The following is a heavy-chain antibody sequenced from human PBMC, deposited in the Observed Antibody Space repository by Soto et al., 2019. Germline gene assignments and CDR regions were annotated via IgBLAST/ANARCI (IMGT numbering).Heavy chain of an antibody. J-gene: IGHJ6*02. CDR2: ISAYNGNT. V-gene: IGHV1-18*01. CDR1: GYTFTSYG. D-gene: IGHD3-9*01. CDR3: ARVPYYDILTGYQTDYYYYGMDV. Sequence: GASVKVSCNASGYTFTSYGISLVRQAPGQGLEWMGWISAYNGNTNYAQKLQGRVTMTTDTSTSTAYMELRSLRSDDTAVYYCARVPYYDILTGYQTDYYYYGMDVWGQGTTVTVSS.